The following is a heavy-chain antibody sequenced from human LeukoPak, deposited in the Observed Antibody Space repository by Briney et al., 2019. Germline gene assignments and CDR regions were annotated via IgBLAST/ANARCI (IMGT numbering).Heavy chain of an antibody. CDR2: IYYSGST. CDR1: GGSISSSSYY. CDR3: ARLDALRYFDY. J-gene: IGHJ4*02. D-gene: IGHD5-12*01. V-gene: IGHV4-39*01. Sequence: SETLSLTCTVSGGSISSSSYYWGWIRQPPGKGLEWIGSIYYSGSTYYNPSLKSRVTISVDTSKNQFSLKLSSVTAADTAVYYCARLDALRYFDYWGQGTLVTVSS.